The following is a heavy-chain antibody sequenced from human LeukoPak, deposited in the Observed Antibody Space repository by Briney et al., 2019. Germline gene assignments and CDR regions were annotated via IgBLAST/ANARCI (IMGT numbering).Heavy chain of an antibody. V-gene: IGHV3-64*05. D-gene: IGHD3-10*01. CDR3: LYRVSAGEYFDY. CDR2: FSKNGGST. Sequence: RLLRSASVFTFSSYYMLWVRQAPGRGLEYKSAFSKNGGSTSYANSVKGRFTISIDHSRNTLYVQMGNLSAEDTAVYYCLYRVSAGEYFDYWGQGTLVTVSS. J-gene: IGHJ4*02. CDR1: VFTFSSYY.